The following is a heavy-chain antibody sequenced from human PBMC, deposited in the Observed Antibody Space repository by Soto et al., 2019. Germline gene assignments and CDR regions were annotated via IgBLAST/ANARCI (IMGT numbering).Heavy chain of an antibody. V-gene: IGHV4-59*11. CDR3: ARVPDC. J-gene: IGHJ4*02. D-gene: IGHD2-2*01. CDR2: VSSTGST. Sequence: ASETLSLTCTVSGGSLSNQYWSWVRQPPGKRLEWIGYVSSTGSTSYNPSLNSRVTISVDTSKNQFSLKLSSVTAADTAVYYCARVPDCWAQGTLVPVSS. CDR1: GGSLSNQY.